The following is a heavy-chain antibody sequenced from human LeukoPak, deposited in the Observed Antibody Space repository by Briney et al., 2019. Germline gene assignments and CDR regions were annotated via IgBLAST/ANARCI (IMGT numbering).Heavy chain of an antibody. J-gene: IGHJ6*03. D-gene: IGHD5-24*01. Sequence: SETLSLTCTVSGGSISSYYWSWIRQPPGKGVEWIGYIYSTGSTNYNPSLKSRVTISVDASKNEFSLKLTSVTAADTAVYFCARHPRPSWRGYFFYMDVWGSGTSVTISS. CDR1: GGSISSYY. CDR2: IYSTGST. CDR3: ARHPRPSWRGYFFYMDV. V-gene: IGHV4-59*01.